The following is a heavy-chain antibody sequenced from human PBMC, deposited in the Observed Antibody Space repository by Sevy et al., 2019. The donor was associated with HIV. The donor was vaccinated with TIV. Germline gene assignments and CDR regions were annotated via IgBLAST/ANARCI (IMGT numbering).Heavy chain of an antibody. CDR1: GFTFSDHY. J-gene: IGHJ4*02. D-gene: IGHD6-13*01. Sequence: GGSLRLSCVASGFTFSDHYMEWVRQAPGKGLEWVGRTRNKADGCTTEYAASVKGRFTISRDDSKNSLYVQMNSLKTEDTAVYYCATHAGIAAAGRVFDYWGQGTLVIVSS. CDR3: ATHAGIAAAGRVFDY. V-gene: IGHV3-72*01. CDR2: TRNKADGCTT.